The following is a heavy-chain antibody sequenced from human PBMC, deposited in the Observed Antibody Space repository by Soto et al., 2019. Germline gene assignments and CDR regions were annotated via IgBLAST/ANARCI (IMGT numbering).Heavy chain of an antibody. CDR3: ARLWCGDLSHPRTNDY. CDR2: INAGNGNT. Sequence: GASVKVSCKASGYTFTSYAIHWVHQAPGQRLEWMGWINAGNGNTKYSQKFQGRVTITRDTSASTAYMELSSLRSEDTAVYYCARLWCGDLSHPRTNDYWAGEPLVPV. CDR1: GYTFTSYA. J-gene: IGHJ4*02. D-gene: IGHD3-10*01. V-gene: IGHV1-3*01.